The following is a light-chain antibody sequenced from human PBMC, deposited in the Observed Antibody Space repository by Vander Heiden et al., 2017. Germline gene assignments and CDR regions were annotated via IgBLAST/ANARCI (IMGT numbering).Light chain of an antibody. J-gene: IGLJ3*02. CDR1: SSNIGARYA. V-gene: IGLV1-40*01. CDR2: GNT. CDR3: QSYDTSLSGWV. Sequence: QSVLTQPPARSGAPGQRVTISCTGSSSNIGARYAVHWYQQLPGTAPKLLIYGNTNRPSGVPDRFSGSKSGTSASLAITGLQAEDEAHYYCQSYDTSLSGWVFGGGTKLTVL.